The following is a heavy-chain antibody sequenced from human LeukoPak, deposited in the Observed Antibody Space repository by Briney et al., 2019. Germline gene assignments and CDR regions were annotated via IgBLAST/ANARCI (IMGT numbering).Heavy chain of an antibody. D-gene: IGHD6-6*01. J-gene: IGHJ6*02. CDR1: GYTFTSYD. CDR3: ARIPPWVRIAARRRGYYYYGMDV. CDR2: MNPNSGNT. Sequence: ASVTVSCTASGYTFTSYDINWVRQATGQGLEWMGWMNPNSGNTGYAQKFQGRVTMTRNTSISTAYMELSSLRSEDTAVYYCARIPPWVRIAARRRGYYYYGMDVWGQGTTVTVSS. V-gene: IGHV1-8*01.